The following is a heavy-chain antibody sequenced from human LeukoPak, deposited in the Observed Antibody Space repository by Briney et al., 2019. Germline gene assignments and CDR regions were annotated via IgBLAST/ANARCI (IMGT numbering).Heavy chain of an antibody. V-gene: IGHV3-11*03. Sequence: GGSLRLSCAASGFTFSDYYMSWLRRAPGKGLGWVSYISSSNTYTTYGGSVKGQFTIPREDAKNSLYLQMNSLRAEDTAVNYCARSRSYYPADEWGEGTPVTVSS. D-gene: IGHD1-26*01. J-gene: IGHJ4*02. CDR2: ISSSNTYT. CDR3: ARSRSYYPADE. CDR1: GFTFSDYY.